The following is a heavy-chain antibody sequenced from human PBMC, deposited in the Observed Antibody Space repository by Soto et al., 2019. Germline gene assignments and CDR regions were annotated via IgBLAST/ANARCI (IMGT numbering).Heavy chain of an antibody. Sequence: ASVKVSCKTSGYTFTAYYMHWVRQAPGQGLKWMGWVNPSSGDTDYAQDFQGRVTLTRDTSVNTVYMELSGLNSDDTALYYCARDRQYGDYGYSFDFWGQGTLVTVYSDYYVMDVWGQGTTVTVSS. CDR1: GYTFTAYY. CDR3: ARDRQYGDYGYSFDFWGQGTLVTVYSDYYVMDV. V-gene: IGHV1-2*02. J-gene: IGHJ6*02. CDR2: VNPSSGDT. D-gene: IGHD4-17*01.